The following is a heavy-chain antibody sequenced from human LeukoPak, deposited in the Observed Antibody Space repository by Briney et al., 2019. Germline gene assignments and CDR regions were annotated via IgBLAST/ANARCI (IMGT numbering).Heavy chain of an antibody. V-gene: IGHV4-39*07. CDR1: GGSISSSSYY. Sequence: SETLSLTCTVSGGSISSSSYYWGWIRQPPGKGLEWIGSIYYSGSTYYNPSLKSRVTISVDTSKNQFSLKLSSVAAADTAVYYCARDSSYYSSSWKNAADYWGQGTLVTVSS. CDR3: ARDSSYYSSSWKNAADY. CDR2: IYYSGST. J-gene: IGHJ4*02. D-gene: IGHD6-13*01.